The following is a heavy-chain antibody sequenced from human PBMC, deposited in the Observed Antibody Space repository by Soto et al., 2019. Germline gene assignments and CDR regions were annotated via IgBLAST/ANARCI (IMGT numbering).Heavy chain of an antibody. V-gene: IGHV4-34*01. CDR3: ARVGVNSSGSYYYGMDV. J-gene: IGHJ6*02. CDR1: GGSFSGYY. Sequence: SETLSLTCAVYGGSFSGYYWSWIRQPPGKGLEWIGEINHSGSTNYNPSLKSRVTISVDTSKNQFSLKLSSVTAADTAVYYCARVGVNSSGSYYYGMDVWGQGTKVTVSS. CDR2: INHSGST. D-gene: IGHD6-19*01.